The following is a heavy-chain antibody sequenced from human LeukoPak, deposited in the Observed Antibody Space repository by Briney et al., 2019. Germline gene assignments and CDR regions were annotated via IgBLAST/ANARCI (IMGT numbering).Heavy chain of an antibody. CDR1: GGSISSSSYY. CDR2: IYYSGST. CDR3: ARAVYDYIWGSYRFDY. J-gene: IGHJ4*02. D-gene: IGHD3-16*02. V-gene: IGHV4-39*07. Sequence: PSETLSLTCTVSGGSISSSSYYWGWIRQPPGKGLEWIGSIYYSGSTYYNPSLKSRVAISVDTSKNQFSLKLSSVNAADTAVYYCARAVYDYIWGSYRFDYWGQGTLVTVSS.